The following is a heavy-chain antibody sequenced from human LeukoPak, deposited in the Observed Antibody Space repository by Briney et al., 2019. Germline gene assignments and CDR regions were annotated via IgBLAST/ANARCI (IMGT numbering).Heavy chain of an antibody. Sequence: PGGSLRLSCAASGFTFSNYAMSWVRQAPGKGLEWVSTISGSGGATYYADSVKGRFTISRDNSKNTLSLQMNSLRAEDTAVYYCXXXXXAGTGRAFDYWGQGTLVTVSS. CDR3: XXXXXAGTGRAFDY. D-gene: IGHD6-19*01. J-gene: IGHJ4*02. CDR1: GFTFSNYA. CDR2: ISGSGGAT. V-gene: IGHV3-23*01.